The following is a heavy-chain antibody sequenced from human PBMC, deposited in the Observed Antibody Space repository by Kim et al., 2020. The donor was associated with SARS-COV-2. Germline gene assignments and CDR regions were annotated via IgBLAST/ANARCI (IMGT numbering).Heavy chain of an antibody. CDR1: GFTFSDYY. Sequence: GGSLRLSCAASGFTFSDYYMSWIRQAPGKGLEWVSYISSSGSTIYYADSVKGRFTISRDNAKNSLYLQMNSLRAEDTAVYYCAISGYDSAYAFDIWGQGTMVTVSS. CDR3: AISGYDSAYAFDI. J-gene: IGHJ3*02. V-gene: IGHV3-11*01. D-gene: IGHD5-12*01. CDR2: ISSSGSTI.